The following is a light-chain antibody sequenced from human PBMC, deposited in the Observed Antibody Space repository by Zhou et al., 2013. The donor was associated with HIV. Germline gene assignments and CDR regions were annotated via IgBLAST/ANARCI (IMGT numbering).Light chain of an antibody. CDR1: QSVSSN. Sequence: EIVMTQSPATLSVSPGERATLSCRASQSVSSNLAWYQQKPGQTPRLLIYDASTRATGVPVRFSGGGSRTDFTLTISNLEPEDFAIYYCQQRSSWPLTFGGGTKVEI. V-gene: IGKV3-11*01. CDR2: DAS. CDR3: QQRSSWPLT. J-gene: IGKJ4*01.